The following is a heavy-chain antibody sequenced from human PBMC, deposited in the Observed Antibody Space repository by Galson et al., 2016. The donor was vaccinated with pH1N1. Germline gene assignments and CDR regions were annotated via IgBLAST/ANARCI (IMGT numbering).Heavy chain of an antibody. Sequence: LRLSCAASGFTFSSYAMSWVRQAPGKGLEWVSGISGSGDSTFYANSVKGRFTISRDSSKSTLYLQMNSLRAEDTAVYYCAKGDGGSCYSVVDYWGQGTLVTVSS. CDR1: GFTFSSYA. CDR3: AKGDGGSCYSVVDY. J-gene: IGHJ4*02. CDR2: ISGSGDST. D-gene: IGHD2-15*01. V-gene: IGHV3-23*01.